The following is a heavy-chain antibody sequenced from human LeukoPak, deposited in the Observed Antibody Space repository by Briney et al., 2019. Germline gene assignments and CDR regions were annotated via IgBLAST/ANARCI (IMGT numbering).Heavy chain of an antibody. Sequence: GGSLRLSCAASGFTFSSYSMNWVRQAPGKGLEWVSSISSSSSYIYYADSVKGRFTISRDNAKNSLFLQMNSPRAEDTAVYYCARDLIVGTTYFDYWGQGTLVTVSS. V-gene: IGHV3-21*01. CDR3: ARDLIVGTTYFDY. J-gene: IGHJ4*02. CDR2: ISSSSSYI. CDR1: GFTFSSYS. D-gene: IGHD1-26*01.